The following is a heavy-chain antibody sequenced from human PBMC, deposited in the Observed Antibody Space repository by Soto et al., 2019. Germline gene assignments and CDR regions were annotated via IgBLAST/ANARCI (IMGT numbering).Heavy chain of an antibody. V-gene: IGHV4-61*01. CDR3: ARDVGIAAAGVRGIYYYGMDV. D-gene: IGHD6-13*01. CDR2: VYYSGST. J-gene: IGHJ6*02. Sequence: ETLSLTCTVSGGSVSSGSYYWSWIRQPPGKGLEWIGYVYYSGSTNYNPSLKSRLTVSVDTSKNQFSLKLSSVTAADTAVYYCARDVGIAAAGVRGIYYYGMDVWGQGTTVTVSS. CDR1: GGSVSSGSYY.